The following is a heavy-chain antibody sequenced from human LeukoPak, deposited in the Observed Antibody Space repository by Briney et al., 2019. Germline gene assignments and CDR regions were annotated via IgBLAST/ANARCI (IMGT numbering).Heavy chain of an antibody. CDR2: MNPYSGRT. Sequence: ASVKVSCKASGYNFGSYDINWVRQASGQGLEWIGWMNPYSGRTDFAPKFYGRLTMTKNTSIDTAYLELSSLGSEDTAVYYCARGRRLGMSMNRGARFDPWGQGTLVSVSS. J-gene: IGHJ5*02. CDR3: ARGRRLGMSMNRGARFDP. CDR1: GYNFGSYD. D-gene: IGHD3-10*01. V-gene: IGHV1-8*01.